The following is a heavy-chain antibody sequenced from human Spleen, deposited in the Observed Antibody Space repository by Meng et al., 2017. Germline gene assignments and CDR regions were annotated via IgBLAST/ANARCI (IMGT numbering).Heavy chain of an antibody. V-gene: IGHV3-33*01. CDR2: IWYDGSNK. D-gene: IGHD1-14*01. Sequence: GESLKISCAASGFTFSSYGMHWVRQAPGKGLEWVAVIWYDGSNKYYADSVKGRFTISRDNSKNTLYLQMNSLRAEDTAVYYCASGELPTGALDYWGQGTLGTVSS. CDR3: ASGELPTGALDY. CDR1: GFTFSSYG. J-gene: IGHJ4*02.